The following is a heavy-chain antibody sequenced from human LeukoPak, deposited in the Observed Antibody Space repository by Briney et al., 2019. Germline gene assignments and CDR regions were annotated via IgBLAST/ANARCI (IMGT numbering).Heavy chain of an antibody. CDR1: GGSISSGGYY. CDR2: IYYSGST. D-gene: IGHD3-10*01. J-gene: IGHJ4*02. Sequence: PSGTLSLTCTVSGGSISSGGYYWSWIRQHPGKGLEWIGYIYYSGSTYYNPSLKSRVTISVDTSKNQFSLKLSSVTAADTAVYYCARGGGSGSYYNFDYWGQGTLVTVSS. V-gene: IGHV4-31*03. CDR3: ARGGGSGSYYNFDY.